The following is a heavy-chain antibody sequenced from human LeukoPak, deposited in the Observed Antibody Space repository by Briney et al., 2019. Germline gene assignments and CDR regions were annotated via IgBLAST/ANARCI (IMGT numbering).Heavy chain of an antibody. CDR2: SSTTGALK. Sequence: PGGSLRLSCVASGFTFNTYVIHWVRQAPGKGLEWVAVSSTTGALKIYPDSVKGRFTISRDNSKNTLYLQMDSLRVEDTAMYYCARDPVVGGPDYFDYWGQGTLVTVSS. D-gene: IGHD6-19*01. CDR3: ARDPVVGGPDYFDY. J-gene: IGHJ4*02. CDR1: GFTFNTYV. V-gene: IGHV3-30-3*01.